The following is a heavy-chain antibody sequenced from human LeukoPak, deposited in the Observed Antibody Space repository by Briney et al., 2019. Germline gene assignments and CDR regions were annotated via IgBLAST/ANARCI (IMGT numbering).Heavy chain of an antibody. CDR3: ARETTRLASDYYYYMDV. Sequence: SETLSLTCTVSGGSISSYYWSWIRQPPGKGLEWIGYIYHSGSTYYNPSLKSRVTISVDRSKNQFSLKLSSVTAADTAVYYCARETTRLASDYYYYMDVWGKGTTVTVSS. J-gene: IGHJ6*03. CDR2: IYHSGST. D-gene: IGHD3-9*01. V-gene: IGHV4-59*12. CDR1: GGSISSYY.